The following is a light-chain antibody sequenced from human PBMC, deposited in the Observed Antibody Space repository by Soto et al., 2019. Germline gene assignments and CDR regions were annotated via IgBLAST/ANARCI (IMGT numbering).Light chain of an antibody. CDR2: RNN. CDR1: SSNIGSNY. J-gene: IGLJ1*01. V-gene: IGLV1-47*01. Sequence: QSVLTQPPSASGGPGQRVTISCSGSSSNIGSNYVYWYQQLPGTAPKLLIYRNNQRPSGVPDRFSGSKSGTSASLAISGPRSEDEADYYCEASDDSLCSLYVLRPGPNLPVL. CDR3: EASDDSLCSLYV.